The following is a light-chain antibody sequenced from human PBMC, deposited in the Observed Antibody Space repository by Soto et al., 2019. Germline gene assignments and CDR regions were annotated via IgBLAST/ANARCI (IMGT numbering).Light chain of an antibody. V-gene: IGKV3D-11*01. CDR1: QGVSSY. Sequence: EIVLTQSPATLSLSPGERATLSCRASQGVSSYLARYQQKPGQAPRLLIYDASNRATGIPARFSGSGPGTDFTLTISSLEPEDFAVYYCQQRSTFGPGTKVDIK. J-gene: IGKJ3*01. CDR3: QQRST. CDR2: DAS.